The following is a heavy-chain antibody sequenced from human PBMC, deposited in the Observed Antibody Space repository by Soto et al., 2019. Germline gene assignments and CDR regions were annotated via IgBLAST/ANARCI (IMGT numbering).Heavy chain of an antibody. CDR2: MNPNSGNT. V-gene: IGHV1-8*01. CDR1: GYTFTSYD. CDR3: ARGWIAARQYPGVSPEY. D-gene: IGHD6-6*01. Sequence: VASVKVSCKASGYTFTSYDINWVRQATGQGLEWMGWMNPNSGNTGYAQKLQGRVTMTRNTSISTAYMELSSLRSEDTAVYYCARGWIAARQYPGVSPEYWGQGTLVTVSS. J-gene: IGHJ4*02.